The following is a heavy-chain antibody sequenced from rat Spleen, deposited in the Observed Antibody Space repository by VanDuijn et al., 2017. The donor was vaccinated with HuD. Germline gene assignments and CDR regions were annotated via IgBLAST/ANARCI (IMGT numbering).Heavy chain of an antibody. CDR1: GFTFSNYG. J-gene: IGHJ2*01. D-gene: IGHD1-1*01. CDR3: ARQHYSAPFDY. V-gene: IGHV5-22*01. CDR2: ISYEGGST. Sequence: EVQLVESGGGLVQPGRSMKLSCAASGFTFSNYGMAWVRQAPKKGLEWGAYISYEGGSTYYRDSVTGRFTISRDNAKSTLYLQMDSLRSENTATYYCARQHYSAPFDYWGQGIMVTVSS.